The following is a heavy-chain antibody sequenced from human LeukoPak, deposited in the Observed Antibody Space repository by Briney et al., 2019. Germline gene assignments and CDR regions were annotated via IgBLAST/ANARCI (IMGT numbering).Heavy chain of an antibody. D-gene: IGHD2-21*02. CDR3: AREGHIVVVTGLL. Sequence: SQTLSLTCTVSGGSISSGSNYWSWIRQPAGKGLEWIGRIYTSGSTNYNPSLKSRVTISVDTSKNQFSLKLSSVTAADTAVYYCAREGHIVVVTGLLWGQGTLVTVSS. CDR1: GGSISSGSNY. CDR2: IYTSGST. V-gene: IGHV4-61*02. J-gene: IGHJ4*02.